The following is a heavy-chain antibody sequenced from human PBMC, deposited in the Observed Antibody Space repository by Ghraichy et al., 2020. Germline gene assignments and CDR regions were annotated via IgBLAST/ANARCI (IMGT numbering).Heavy chain of an antibody. CDR3: ARDSPHYYGSGNYCAY. J-gene: IGHJ4*02. D-gene: IGHD3-10*01. V-gene: IGHV3-7*01. CDR2: IKQDGSEK. CDR1: GFTFSSYW. Sequence: LSLTCAASGFTFSSYWMSWVRQAPGKGLEWVANIKQDGSEKYYVDSVKGRFTISRDNAKNSLYLQMNSLRAEDTAVYYCARDSPHYYGSGNYCAYWGQGTLVTVSS.